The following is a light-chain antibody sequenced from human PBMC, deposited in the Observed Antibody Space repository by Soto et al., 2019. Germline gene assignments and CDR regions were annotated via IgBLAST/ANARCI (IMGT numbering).Light chain of an antibody. CDR2: DAS. J-gene: IGKJ1*01. CDR1: QSVSNY. CDR3: QQTYSTLQT. V-gene: IGKV3-11*01. Sequence: ENVLTQSPATLSLSPGERATLSCRASQSVSNYVAWYQQKPGQAPRLLIYDASNRATGIPARFSGSVSGTDFTLTISSLQPEDFATYYCQQTYSTLQTFGQGTKV.